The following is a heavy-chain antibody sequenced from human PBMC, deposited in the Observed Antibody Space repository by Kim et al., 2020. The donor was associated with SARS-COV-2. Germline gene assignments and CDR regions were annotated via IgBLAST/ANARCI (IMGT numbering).Heavy chain of an antibody. CDR2: IKRDGSGR. CDR1: GITSSSYW. Sequence: GGSLRLSCVESGITSSSYWLTWVRQAPGKGLEWVANIKRDGSGRYYGDSVKGRFTISRDNAKSSVFLQMNRLRSEDTAVYYCGISGIWGQGTLVTVSS. J-gene: IGHJ4*02. CDR3: GISGI. V-gene: IGHV3-7*01.